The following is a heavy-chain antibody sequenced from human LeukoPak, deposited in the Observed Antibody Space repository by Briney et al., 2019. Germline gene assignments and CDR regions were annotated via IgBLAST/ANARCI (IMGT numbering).Heavy chain of an antibody. D-gene: IGHD3-22*01. CDR3: AREERMIPDY. J-gene: IGHJ4*02. Sequence: PSETLSLTCTVSGYSISSGYYWGWIRQPPGKGLEWIGSIYHSGNTYYNPSLKSRVTISVDTSKNQFSLKLSSVTAADTAVYYCAREERMIPDYWGQGTLVTVSS. V-gene: IGHV4-38-2*02. CDR1: GYSISSGYY. CDR2: IYHSGNT.